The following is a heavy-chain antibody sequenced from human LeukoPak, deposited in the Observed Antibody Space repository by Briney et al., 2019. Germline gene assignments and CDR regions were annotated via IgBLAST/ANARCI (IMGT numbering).Heavy chain of an antibody. V-gene: IGHV4-4*02. D-gene: IGHD3-22*01. CDR2: IYHSGST. Sequence: PSETLSLTCAVSGGSISSSNWWSWVRQPPEKGLEWIGEIYHSGSTNYNPPLKSRVTISVDTSKNQFSLKLSSVTAADTAVYYCAREYYDSSGYYSSWFDPWGQGTLVTVSS. CDR3: AREYYDSSGYYSSWFDP. CDR1: GGSISSSNW. J-gene: IGHJ5*02.